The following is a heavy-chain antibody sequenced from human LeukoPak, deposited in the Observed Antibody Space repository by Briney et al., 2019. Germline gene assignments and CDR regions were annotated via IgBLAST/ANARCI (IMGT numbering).Heavy chain of an antibody. CDR1: GGTFSSYA. J-gene: IGHJ4*02. CDR3: ARDSSGWYRPRLYYFDY. V-gene: IGHV1-69*01. D-gene: IGHD6-19*01. CDR2: IIPIFGTA. Sequence: SVKVSRKASGGTFSSYAISWVRQAPGQGLEWMGGIIPIFGTANYAQKFQGRVTITADESTSTAYMELSSLRSEDTAVYYCARDSSGWYRPRLYYFDYWGQGTLVTVSS.